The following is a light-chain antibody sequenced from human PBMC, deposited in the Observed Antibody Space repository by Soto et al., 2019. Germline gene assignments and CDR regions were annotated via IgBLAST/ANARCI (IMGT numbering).Light chain of an antibody. V-gene: IGKV1-33*01. Sequence: DLPMTQSPSSLSASVGDRVTLTCQASQDISNYLNWYQKQPGKAPKLLIYDASKLKIGVPSRFRGSGSGTDFSLTITSLQPEDIGTYYCQQYDNLPSFGGGTKVDIK. CDR1: QDISNY. J-gene: IGKJ4*01. CDR2: DAS. CDR3: QQYDNLPS.